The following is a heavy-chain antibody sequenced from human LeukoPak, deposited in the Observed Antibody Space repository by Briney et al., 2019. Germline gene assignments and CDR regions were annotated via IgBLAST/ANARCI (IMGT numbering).Heavy chain of an antibody. V-gene: IGHV1-2*02. D-gene: IGHD6-13*01. Sequence: ASVKVSCKASRYTFTGYYMHWVRQAPGQGLEWMGWINPISGGTNYAQKSQGRVTMTRDTSISTAYMELSRLRSEDTAVYYCARDEYSSSYYYYYGMDVWGQGTTVTVSS. CDR2: INPISGGT. J-gene: IGHJ6*01. CDR3: ARDEYSSSYYYYYGMDV. CDR1: RYTFTGYY.